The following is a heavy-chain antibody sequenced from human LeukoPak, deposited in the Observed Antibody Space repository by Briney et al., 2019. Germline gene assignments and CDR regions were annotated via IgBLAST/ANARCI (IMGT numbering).Heavy chain of an antibody. D-gene: IGHD3-22*01. CDR1: GYTFTGYY. CDR3: ARDMRDTMIVVVITGFDP. J-gene: IGHJ5*02. CDR2: INPNSGGT. V-gene: IGHV1-2*02. Sequence: APVKVSCKASGYTFTGYYMHWVRQAPGQGLEWMGWINPNSGGTNYAQKFQGRVTMTRDTSISTAYMELSRLRSDDTAVYYCARDMRDTMIVVVITGFDPWGQGTLVTVSS.